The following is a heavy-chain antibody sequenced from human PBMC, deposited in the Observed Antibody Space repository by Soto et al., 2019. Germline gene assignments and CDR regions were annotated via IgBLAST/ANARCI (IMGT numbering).Heavy chain of an antibody. J-gene: IGHJ5*02. CDR1: GGSISSGNSYS. CDR3: ARAVAPYLGTWFDP. V-gene: IGHV4-30-2*01. Sequence: SETLSLTCAVSGGSISSGNSYSWSWIRQPPGKGLEWIGSISHTGGTSYNPSLKGRVTMSVDKSKNQFSLKLSSVTAADMAVYYCARAVAPYLGTWFDPWGQGTLVTVSS. CDR2: ISHTGGT. D-gene: IGHD3-16*01.